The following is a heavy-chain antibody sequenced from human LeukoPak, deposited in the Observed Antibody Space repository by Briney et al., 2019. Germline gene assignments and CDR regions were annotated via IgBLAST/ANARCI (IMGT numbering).Heavy chain of an antibody. CDR2: TSYDGSNK. CDR1: GFTFSSFG. V-gene: IGHV3-30*18. CDR3: AKAIRPQLTSNYFDD. J-gene: IGHJ4*02. D-gene: IGHD4-11*01. Sequence: GGSLRLSCAASGFTFSSFGIHWVRQAPGKGLEWVALTSYDGSNKVYADSVRGRFTISRDNSKNTLYLQMNSLRAEDTAVYYCAKAIRPQLTSNYFDDWGQGTLVTVSS.